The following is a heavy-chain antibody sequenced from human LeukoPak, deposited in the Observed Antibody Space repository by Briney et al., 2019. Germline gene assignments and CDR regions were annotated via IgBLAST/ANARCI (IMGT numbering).Heavy chain of an antibody. Sequence: GGSLRLSCAASGFTVSSNYMSWVRQAPGKGLEWVSVIYSGGSTYHADSVKGRFTISRDNSKNTLYLQMNSLRAEDTAVYYCATTKPGHYYYYYMDVWGKGTTVTVSS. CDR1: GFTVSSNY. CDR2: IYSGGST. J-gene: IGHJ6*03. V-gene: IGHV3-66*02. D-gene: IGHD1-1*01. CDR3: ATTKPGHYYYYYMDV.